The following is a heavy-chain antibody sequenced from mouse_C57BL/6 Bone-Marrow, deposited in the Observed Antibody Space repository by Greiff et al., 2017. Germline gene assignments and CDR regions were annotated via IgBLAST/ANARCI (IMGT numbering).Heavy chain of an antibody. CDR3: ARGRLRRGFDY. D-gene: IGHD2-2*01. CDR1: GYTFTDYY. Sequence: VQLQQSGPELVKPGASVKISCKASGYTFTDYYMNWVKPSHGKSLEWIGDINPNTGGTSYNQKFKGKATLTVDKSSSTAYMELRSLTSEDSAVYYCARGRLRRGFDYWGQGTTLTVSS. CDR2: INPNTGGT. V-gene: IGHV1-26*01. J-gene: IGHJ2*01.